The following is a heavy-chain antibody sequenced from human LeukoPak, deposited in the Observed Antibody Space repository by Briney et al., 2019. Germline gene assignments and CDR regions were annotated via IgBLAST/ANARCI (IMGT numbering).Heavy chain of an antibody. V-gene: IGHV1-69*04. Sequence: SVKVSCKAFGATLNIGHAFVWARQAPGQGLQWMGRIIPFLGEVNYAQNFQGRVSFTADKSTATMYMEMKSLRLDDTAIYYCPPCGHAYDWFGPWGQGTLVTVSS. CDR2: IIPFLGEV. J-gene: IGHJ5*02. CDR3: PPCGHAYDWFGP. D-gene: IGHD5-12*01. CDR1: GATLNIGHA.